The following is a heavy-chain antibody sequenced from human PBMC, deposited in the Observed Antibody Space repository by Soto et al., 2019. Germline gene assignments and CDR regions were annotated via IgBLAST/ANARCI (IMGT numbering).Heavy chain of an antibody. CDR1: GGSISSYY. CDR3: ARGEIAAAGWGIWFDP. CDR2: INHSGST. D-gene: IGHD6-13*01. Sequence: PSETLSLTCTVSGGSISSYYWSWIRQPPGKGLEWIGEINHSGSTNYNPSLKSRVTISVDTSKNQFSLKLSSVTAADTAVYYCARGEIAAAGWGIWFDPWGQGTLVTVSS. V-gene: IGHV4-34*01. J-gene: IGHJ5*02.